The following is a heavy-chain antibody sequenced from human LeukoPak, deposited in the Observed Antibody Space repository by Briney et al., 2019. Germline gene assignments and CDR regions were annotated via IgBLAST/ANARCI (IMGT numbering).Heavy chain of an antibody. J-gene: IGHJ5*02. Sequence: GASVKVSCKASGGTFSSYAISWVRQAPGQGLEWMGRIIPIFGTANYAQKFQGRVTITADGSTSTAYMELSSLRSEDTAVYYCARGHRILNWFDPWGQGTLVTVSS. V-gene: IGHV1-69*13. D-gene: IGHD1-14*01. CDR3: ARGHRILNWFDP. CDR1: GGTFSSYA. CDR2: IIPIFGTA.